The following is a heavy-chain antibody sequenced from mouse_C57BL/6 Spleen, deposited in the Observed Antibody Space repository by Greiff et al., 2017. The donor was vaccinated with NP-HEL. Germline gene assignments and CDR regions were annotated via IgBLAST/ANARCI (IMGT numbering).Heavy chain of an antibody. V-gene: IGHV1-64*01. J-gene: IGHJ3*01. D-gene: IGHD2-2*01. CDR2: IHPNSGST. CDR3: ARPMVTTRFAY. CDR1: GYTFTSYW. Sequence: QVQLQQPGAELVKPGASVKLSCKASGYTFTSYWMHWVKQRPGQGLEWIGMIHPNSGSTNYNEKFKSKATLTVDKSSSTAYMQLSSLTSEDSAVYYCARPMVTTRFAYWGQGTLVTVSA.